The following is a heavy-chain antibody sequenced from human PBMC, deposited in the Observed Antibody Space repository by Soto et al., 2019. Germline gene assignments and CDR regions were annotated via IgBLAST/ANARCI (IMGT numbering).Heavy chain of an antibody. CDR2: ITRGGSGK. CDR3: ARPYLPCGGTSCYFSFDV. V-gene: IGHV3-23*01. D-gene: IGHD2-2*01. Sequence: EVQLLESGGGLVQPGGSLRLSCAASGFTFSSYAMTWVRQAPGKGLEWVAAITRGGSGKYYAGFVRGRFTISRDDSRNTLYLQVNSLGAEDAAVYYCARPYLPCGGTSCYFSFDVWGQGAVVSVSS. J-gene: IGHJ3*01. CDR1: GFTFSSYA.